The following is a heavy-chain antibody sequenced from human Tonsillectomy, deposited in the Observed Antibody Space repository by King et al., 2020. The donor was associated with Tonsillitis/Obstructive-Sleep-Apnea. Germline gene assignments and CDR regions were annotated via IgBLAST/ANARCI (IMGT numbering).Heavy chain of an antibody. CDR1: GFTVSSNY. D-gene: IGHD3-22*01. J-gene: IGHJ4*02. V-gene: IGHV3-53*01. CDR3: ARVEYYYDSSSSFDY. CDR2: IYSGGIT. Sequence: VQLVESGGGLIQLGGSLRLSCAASGFTVSSNYMSWVRQAPGKGLEWVSVIYSGGITYYADSVKGRFTISRDNSKNTLYLQMNSLRAEDTAVYYCARVEYYYDSSSSFDYWGQGTLVTVSS.